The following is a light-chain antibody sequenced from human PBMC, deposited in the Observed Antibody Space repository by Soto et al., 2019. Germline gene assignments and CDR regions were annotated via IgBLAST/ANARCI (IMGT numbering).Light chain of an antibody. Sequence: QSVLTQPPSVSGAPGQRVTISCIGSSSNIGAKYDVHWYQHLPGTAPKLLIYGNSDRPSGVPDRFSGSKSGTAASLAITGIQAEDEAVYYCAAWDVSLSVDVVGTGTKLTVV. CDR2: GNS. CDR3: AAWDVSLSVDV. V-gene: IGLV1-40*01. CDR1: SSNIGAKYD. J-gene: IGLJ1*01.